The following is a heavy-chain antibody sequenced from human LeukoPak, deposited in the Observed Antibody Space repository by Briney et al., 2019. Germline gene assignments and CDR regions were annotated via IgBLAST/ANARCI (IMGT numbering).Heavy chain of an antibody. J-gene: IGHJ4*02. D-gene: IGHD4-11*01. CDR1: GFTFSTYW. V-gene: IGHV3-7*01. Sequence: GGSLRLSCAASGFTFSTYWMMWVRQAPGKGLEWVANINEDGSEKYYADSVEGRFTISRDNAKNSLDLQMSSLRADDTALYYCARSKIDYWGQGTLVTVSS. CDR2: INEDGSEK. CDR3: ARSKIDY.